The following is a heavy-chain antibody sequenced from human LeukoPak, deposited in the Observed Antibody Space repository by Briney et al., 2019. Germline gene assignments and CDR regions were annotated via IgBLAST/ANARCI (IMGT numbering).Heavy chain of an antibody. CDR2: IYHSGST. Sequence: SETLSLTCTVSGYSISSGYYWSWIRQPPGKGLEWIGSIYHSGSTYYNPSLKSRVTISVDTSKNQFSLKLSSVTAADTAVYYCARDSGTYYYDSSGYGSGFDPWGQGTLVTVPS. J-gene: IGHJ5*02. D-gene: IGHD3-22*01. CDR1: GYSISSGYY. CDR3: ARDSGTYYYDSSGYGSGFDP. V-gene: IGHV4-38-2*02.